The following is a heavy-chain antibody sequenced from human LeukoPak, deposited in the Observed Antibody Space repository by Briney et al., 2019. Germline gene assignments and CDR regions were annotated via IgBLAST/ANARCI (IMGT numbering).Heavy chain of an antibody. CDR2: IYISGST. J-gene: IGHJ4*02. CDR3: ARERSRDGPMGY. CDR1: GGSISSYY. Sequence: SETLSLTCTVSGGSISSYYWSWIRQPAGKGLEWIGRIYISGSTYYNPSLKSRVTISVDTSKNQFSLKLSSVTAADTAVYYCARERSRDGPMGYWGQGTLVTVSS. V-gene: IGHV4-4*07. D-gene: IGHD5-24*01.